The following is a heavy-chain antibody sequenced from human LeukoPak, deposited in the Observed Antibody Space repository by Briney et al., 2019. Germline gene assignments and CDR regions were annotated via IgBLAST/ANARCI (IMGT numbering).Heavy chain of an antibody. V-gene: IGHV3-7*01. CDR1: GLTFSSHW. J-gene: IGHJ4*02. D-gene: IGHD6-13*01. CDR2: INQDGSEK. CDR3: ARDGAAAGIYFDQ. Sequence: PGGSLRLSCAASGLTFSSHWMSWVRQAPGKGLEWVANINQDGSEKYYVDSVKGRFTISRDNAKNSLYLQMNSLRAEDTAVYYCARDGAAAGIYFDQWGQGTLVTVSS.